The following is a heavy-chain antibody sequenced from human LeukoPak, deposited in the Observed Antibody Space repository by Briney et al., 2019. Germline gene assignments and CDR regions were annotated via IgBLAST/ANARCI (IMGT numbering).Heavy chain of an antibody. CDR1: GFTFSSYW. CDR3: ARDEGYYPYYFDY. D-gene: IGHD3-22*01. Sequence: RPGGSLRLSCAASGFTFSSYWMSWVRQAPGKGLEWVANIKQDGSEKYYVDSVKGQFTISRDNAKNSLYLQMNSLRAEDTAVYYCARDEGYYPYYFDYWGQGTLVTVSS. CDR2: IKQDGSEK. J-gene: IGHJ4*02. V-gene: IGHV3-7*01.